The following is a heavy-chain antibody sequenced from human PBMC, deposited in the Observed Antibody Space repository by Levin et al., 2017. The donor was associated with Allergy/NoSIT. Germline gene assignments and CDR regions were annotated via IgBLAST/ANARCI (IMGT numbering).Heavy chain of an antibody. V-gene: IGHV3-23*01. J-gene: IGHJ3*02. Sequence: SCAASGFTFSSYAMSWVRQAPGKGLEWVSAISGSGGSTYYADSVKGRFTISRDNSKNTLYLQMNSLRAEDTAVYYCAKDLEPAHDAFDIWGQGTMVTVSS. CDR2: ISGSGGST. D-gene: IGHD3-3*01. CDR1: GFTFSSYA. CDR3: AKDLEPAHDAFDI.